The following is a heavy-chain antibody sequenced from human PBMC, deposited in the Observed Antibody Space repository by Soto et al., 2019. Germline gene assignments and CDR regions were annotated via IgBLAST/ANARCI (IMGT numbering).Heavy chain of an antibody. CDR1: GFTFSDSG. CDR2: IWSDGSDK. Sequence: QVQLVESGGGVVQPGGSLRLSCATSGFTFSDSGMHWVRQAPGKGLEWVAVIWSDGSDKSYADSVEGRFTISRDNSKNALYLQMNSRRAEETAVYYCVRGNRYRRSSGWGGGFDYWGQGTLVTVSS. CDR3: VRGNRYRRSSGWGGGFDY. J-gene: IGHJ4*02. D-gene: IGHD6-6*01. V-gene: IGHV3-33*01.